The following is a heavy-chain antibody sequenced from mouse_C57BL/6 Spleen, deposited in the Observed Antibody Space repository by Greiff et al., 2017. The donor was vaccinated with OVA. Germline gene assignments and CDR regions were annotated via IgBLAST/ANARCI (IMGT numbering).Heavy chain of an antibody. CDR3: AREYYGSSGYWYFDV. CDR1: GYTFTDYN. J-gene: IGHJ1*03. CDR2: INPNNGGT. Sequence: EVKLQQSGPELVKPGASVKIPCKASGYTFTDYNMDWVKQSHGKSLEWIGDINPNNGGTIYNQKFKGKATLTVDKSSSTAYMELRSLTSEDTAVYYCAREYYGSSGYWYFDVWGTGTTVTVSS. V-gene: IGHV1-18*01. D-gene: IGHD1-1*01.